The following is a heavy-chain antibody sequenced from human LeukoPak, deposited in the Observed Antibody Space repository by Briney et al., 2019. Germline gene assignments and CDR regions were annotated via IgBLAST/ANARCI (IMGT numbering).Heavy chain of an antibody. V-gene: IGHV1-46*01. CDR3: ARSPPRGYYDSSGYYLDY. Sequence: ASVKVSCKASGYTFTSYYMHWVRQAPGQGLEWMGIINPSGGSTSYAQKFRGRVTMTRDTSTSTVYMELSSLRSEDTAVYYCARSPPRGYYDSSGYYLDYWGQGTLVTVSS. J-gene: IGHJ4*02. CDR1: GYTFTSYY. CDR2: INPSGGST. D-gene: IGHD3-22*01.